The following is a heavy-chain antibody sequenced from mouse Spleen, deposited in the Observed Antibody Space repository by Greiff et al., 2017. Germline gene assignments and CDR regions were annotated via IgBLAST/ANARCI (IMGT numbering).Heavy chain of an antibody. CDR2: INYDGSST. Sequence: EVKLVESEGGLVQPGSSMKLSCTASGFTFSDYYMAWVRQVPEKGLEWVANINYDGSSTYYLDSLKSRFIISRDNAKNILYLQMSSLKSEDTATYYCARGGHESDAWFAYWGQGTLVTVSA. V-gene: IGHV5-16*01. J-gene: IGHJ3*01. CDR1: GFTFSDYY. CDR3: ARGGHESDAWFAY.